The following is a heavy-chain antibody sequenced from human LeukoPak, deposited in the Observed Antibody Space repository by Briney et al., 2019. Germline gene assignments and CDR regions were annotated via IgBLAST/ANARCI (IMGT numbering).Heavy chain of an antibody. V-gene: IGHV4-34*09. D-gene: IGHD3-22*01. J-gene: IGHJ4*02. CDR1: GGSFSDYY. CDR2: IYYSGST. CDR3: ARGSFDSSGYFYFDY. Sequence: SETLSLTCAVYGGSFSDYYWSWIRQPPGKGLEWIGNIYYSGSTNYDPSLKSRVTISVDTSKNQFSLKLSSVTAADTAVYHCARGSFDSSGYFYFDYWGQGTLVTVSS.